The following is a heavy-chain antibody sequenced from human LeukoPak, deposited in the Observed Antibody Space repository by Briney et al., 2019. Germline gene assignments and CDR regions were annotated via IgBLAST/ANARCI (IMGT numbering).Heavy chain of an antibody. CDR3: ARYPSNYDSSGYYVEDAFDI. V-gene: IGHV4-4*09. CDR2: IYTSGST. CDR1: GGSISSYY. D-gene: IGHD3-22*01. J-gene: IGHJ3*02. Sequence: SETLSLTCTVSGGSISSYYWSWIRQPPGKGLEWIGYIYTSGSTNYNPSLKSRVTISVDTSKNQFSLKLSSVTAADTAVYYCARYPSNYDSSGYYVEDAFDIWGQGTMVTASS.